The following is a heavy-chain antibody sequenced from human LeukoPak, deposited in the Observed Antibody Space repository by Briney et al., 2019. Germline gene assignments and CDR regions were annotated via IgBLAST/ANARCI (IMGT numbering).Heavy chain of an antibody. D-gene: IGHD5-24*01. J-gene: IGHJ4*02. CDR3: ARRQGMATPYFDS. CDR1: GGSISSYY. CDR2: IYYSGST. V-gene: IGHV4-59*08. Sequence: SETLSLTCTVSGGSISSYYWSWIRQPPGKGLEWIGYIYYSGSTNYNPSLKSRLTISVDTSKNQFSLKLSSVTAADTAVYDCARRQGMATPYFDSWGQGTLVTVSS.